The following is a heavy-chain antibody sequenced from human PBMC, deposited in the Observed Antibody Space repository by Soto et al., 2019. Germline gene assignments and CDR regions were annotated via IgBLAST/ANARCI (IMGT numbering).Heavy chain of an antibody. D-gene: IGHD1-26*01. CDR1: GDSVSSNSAG. V-gene: IGHV6-1*01. Sequence: SQTLSLTCAITGDSVSSNSAGWSWVRQSPSRGLEWLGRTYYRSKWYYEYAVSVRGRITINPDTSKNQYSLQLNSVTPEDTAVYFCARGEQYSGRIFDYWGQGTRVTGSA. J-gene: IGHJ4*01. CDR2: TYYRSKWYY. CDR3: ARGEQYSGRIFDY.